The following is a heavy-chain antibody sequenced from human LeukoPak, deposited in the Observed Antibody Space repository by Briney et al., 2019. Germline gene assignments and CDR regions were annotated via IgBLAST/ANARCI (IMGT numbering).Heavy chain of an antibody. D-gene: IGHD2-21*01. J-gene: IGHJ3*02. CDR3: AIGVIDGDAFDI. CDR2: MNPNSGNT. CDR1: GYTFTSYD. Sequence: ASVKVSCKASGYTFTSYDINWVRQATGQGLEWMGWMNPNSGNTGYAQKFQGRVTMTRNTSISTAYTELSSLRSEDTAVYYCAIGVIDGDAFDIWGQGTMVTVSS. V-gene: IGHV1-8*01.